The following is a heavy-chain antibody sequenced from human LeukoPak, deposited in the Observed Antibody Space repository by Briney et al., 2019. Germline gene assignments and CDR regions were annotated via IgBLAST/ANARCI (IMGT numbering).Heavy chain of an antibody. CDR1: GFTFSSYA. J-gene: IGHJ4*02. D-gene: IGHD3-10*01. Sequence: GGSLRLSCVASGFTFSSYAMSWVRQAPGKGLEWVSAISGSGGSTYYADSVKGRFTISRDNSKNTLYLQMNSLRAEDTAVYYCAKALVRGVTPFDYWGQGTLVTVSS. CDR2: ISGSGGST. CDR3: AKALVRGVTPFDY. V-gene: IGHV3-23*01.